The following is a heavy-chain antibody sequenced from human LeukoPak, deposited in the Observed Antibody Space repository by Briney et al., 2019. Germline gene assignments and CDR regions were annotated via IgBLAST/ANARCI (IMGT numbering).Heavy chain of an antibody. CDR3: TRLGYCSDSNCHAFDI. Sequence: GGSLRLSCAASGFTFSGSAIHWVRQASGKGLEWIGRIRTKTNNYATTSVVSVRGRFTISRDDSKNTAYLQMNSLKAEDTAVYYCTRLGYCSDSNCHAFDIWGQGTMVTVSS. CDR2: IRTKTNNYAT. J-gene: IGHJ3*02. CDR1: GFTFSGSA. D-gene: IGHD2-15*01. V-gene: IGHV3-73*01.